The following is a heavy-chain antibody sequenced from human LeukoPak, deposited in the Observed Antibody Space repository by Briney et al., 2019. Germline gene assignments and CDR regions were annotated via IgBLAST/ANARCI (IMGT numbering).Heavy chain of an antibody. CDR3: AKDQYCTNGVCHTGFDY. V-gene: IGHV3-23*01. J-gene: IGHJ4*02. Sequence: GGSLRLSCAASGFTFRGYVMTWVRQAPGKGLEWVSSISGSGGSTYYADSVKGRLTISRDNSKNTLYLQMNSLRVEDTALYYCAKDQYCTNGVCHTGFDYWGQGTLVTVSS. CDR1: GFTFRGYV. CDR2: ISGSGGST. D-gene: IGHD2-8*01.